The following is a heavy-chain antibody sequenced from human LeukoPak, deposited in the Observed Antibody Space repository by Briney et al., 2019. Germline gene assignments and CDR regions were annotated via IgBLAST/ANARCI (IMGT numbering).Heavy chain of an antibody. CDR2: IYYNGNT. V-gene: IGHV4-59*01. CDR1: DGSINSYY. Sequence: SETLSLTCSVSDGSINSYYWNWIRRPPGKGLEWIGYIYYNGNTNYSPSLKSRVTMSVDTSKNLFSLKVSSVTAADTAVYYCARSGDYFDYWGQGTLVTVSS. J-gene: IGHJ4*02. D-gene: IGHD6-25*01. CDR3: ARSGDYFDY.